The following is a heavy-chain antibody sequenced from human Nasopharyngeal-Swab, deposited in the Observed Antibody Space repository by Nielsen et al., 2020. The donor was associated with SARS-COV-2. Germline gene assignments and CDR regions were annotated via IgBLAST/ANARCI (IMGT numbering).Heavy chain of an antibody. Sequence: WVRQAPGQGLEWMGRINPNSGGTNYAQRFQGRVTMTGDTSISTAYMELSRLRSDDTAVYYCARSDQQFLFYWGQGTLVTVSS. V-gene: IGHV1-2*06. CDR3: ARSDQQFLFY. D-gene: IGHD2-2*01. CDR2: INPNSGGT. J-gene: IGHJ4*02.